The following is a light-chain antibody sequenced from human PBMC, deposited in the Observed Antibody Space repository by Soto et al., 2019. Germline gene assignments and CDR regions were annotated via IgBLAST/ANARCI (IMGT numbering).Light chain of an antibody. CDR2: SAS. CDR1: QDISTS. V-gene: IGKV1-8*01. CDR3: QQYYSYPYT. J-gene: IGKJ2*01. Sequence: AIRMTQSPSSFSASTGDRVTITCRASQDISTSLAWYQQKPGKAHKLLIYSASSLQSGVPANFSGSGSGTDFTLTISRLQSEDFATYYCQQYYSYPYTFGQGTKVEIK.